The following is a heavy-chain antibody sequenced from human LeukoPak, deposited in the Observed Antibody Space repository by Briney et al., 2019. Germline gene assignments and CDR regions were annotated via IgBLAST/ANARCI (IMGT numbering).Heavy chain of an antibody. D-gene: IGHD1-7*01. J-gene: IGHJ4*02. CDR2: ISWNSGSI. CDR1: GFTFSSYW. CDR3: AKDIDSSWNYAPLDY. V-gene: IGHV3-9*01. Sequence: GGSLRLSCAASGFTFSSYWMHWVRQAPGKGLEWVSGISWNSGSIGYADSVKGRFTISRDNAKNSLYLQMNSLRAEDTALYYCAKDIDSSWNYAPLDYWGQGTLVTVSS.